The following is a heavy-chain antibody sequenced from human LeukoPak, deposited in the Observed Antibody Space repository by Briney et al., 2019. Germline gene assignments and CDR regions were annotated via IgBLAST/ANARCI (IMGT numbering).Heavy chain of an antibody. CDR3: TRDGGGLGY. J-gene: IGHJ4*02. Sequence: GGSLRLSCAASGFTFSNYWMHWVRQAPGKGLVWVSRINGDGTSTRYADSVKGRLTISRDNAKNMLYLQMNSLGAEDTAVYYCTRDGGGLGYWGQGTLVTVSS. V-gene: IGHV3-74*01. D-gene: IGHD4-23*01. CDR1: GFTFSNYW. CDR2: INGDGTST.